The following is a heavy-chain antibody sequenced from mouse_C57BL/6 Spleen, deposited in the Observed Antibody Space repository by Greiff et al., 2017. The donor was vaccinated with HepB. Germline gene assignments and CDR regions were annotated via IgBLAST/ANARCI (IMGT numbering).Heavy chain of an antibody. CDR2: ISSGSSTI. CDR3: ARSELGKGFDD. J-gene: IGHJ2*01. Sequence: EVQVVESGGGLVKPGGSLKLSCAASGFTFSDYGMHWVRQAPEKGLAWVAYISSGSSTIYYADTVEGRFTISRDNAKNTLFLQMTSLRPEDTAMYYCARSELGKGFDDRGQGATDTVSS. CDR1: GFTFSDYG. D-gene: IGHD4-1*01. V-gene: IGHV5-17*01.